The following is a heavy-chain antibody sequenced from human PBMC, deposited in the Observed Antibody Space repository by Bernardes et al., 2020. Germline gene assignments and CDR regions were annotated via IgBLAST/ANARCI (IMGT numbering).Heavy chain of an antibody. V-gene: IGHV3-30*18. D-gene: IGHD6-19*01. CDR3: AKATIAVAGTVGGY. Sequence: GGSLRLSCAASGFTFSSYGMHWVRQAPGKGLEWVAVISYDGSNKYYADSVKGRFTISRDNSKNTLYLQMNSLRAEDTAVYYCAKATIAVAGTVGGYWGQGTLVTVSS. CDR2: ISYDGSNK. J-gene: IGHJ4*02. CDR1: GFTFSSYG.